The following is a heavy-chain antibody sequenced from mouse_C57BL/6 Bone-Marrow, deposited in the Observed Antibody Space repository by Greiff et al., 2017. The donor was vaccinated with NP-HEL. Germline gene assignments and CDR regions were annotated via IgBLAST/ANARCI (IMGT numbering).Heavy chain of an antibody. V-gene: IGHV1-26*01. CDR3: ARRRRPYDDDEEFDY. D-gene: IGHD2-4*01. Sequence: EVQLQQSGPELVKPGASVKISCKASGYTFTDYYMNWVKQSHGKSLEWIGDINPNNGGTSYNQKFKGKATLTVDKSSSTAYMELRSLTSEDSAVYYCARRRRPYDDDEEFDYWGQGTTLTVSS. CDR1: GYTFTDYY. CDR2: INPNNGGT. J-gene: IGHJ2*01.